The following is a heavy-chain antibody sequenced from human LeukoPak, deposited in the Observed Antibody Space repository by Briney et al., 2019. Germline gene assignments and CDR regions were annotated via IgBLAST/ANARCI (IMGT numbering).Heavy chain of an antibody. CDR1: GGSVYSASYY. J-gene: IGHJ4*02. CDR2: IYYSGST. CDR3: ARANYGSGSYPPDF. Sequence: SETLSLTCTVSGGSVYSASYYWSWIRQPPGKGLEWIGCIYYSGSTNYNPSLKSRVTISVDTSKNQFSLKLTSVTAADTAVYYCARANYGSGSYPPDFWGQGTLVTVSS. V-gene: IGHV4-61*01. D-gene: IGHD3-10*01.